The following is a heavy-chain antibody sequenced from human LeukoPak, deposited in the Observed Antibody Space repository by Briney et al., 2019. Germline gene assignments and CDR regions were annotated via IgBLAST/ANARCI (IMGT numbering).Heavy chain of an antibody. CDR2: IYASGST. V-gene: IGHV4-4*09. CDR1: GGSISNYY. CDR3: ARHGDVFDAFDI. J-gene: IGHJ3*02. Sequence: SETLPLTCTVSGGSISNYYWSWIRQPPGKGLEWIGYIYASGSTNYNPSLKSRVTISVDTSKSHFSLRLNSVTAADTAVYYCARHGDVFDAFDIWGQGTMVTVSS. D-gene: IGHD2-21*02.